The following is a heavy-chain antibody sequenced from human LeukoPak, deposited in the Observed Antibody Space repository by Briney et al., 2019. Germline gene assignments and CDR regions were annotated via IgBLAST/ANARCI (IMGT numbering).Heavy chain of an antibody. J-gene: IGHJ6*02. D-gene: IGHD6-13*01. CDR1: GFTFSDYY. CDR3: ATPSYSSSPTNGMDV. CDR2: ISSSGSTI. V-gene: IGHV3-11*01. Sequence: GGSLRLSCAASGFTFSDYYMSWIRQAPGKGLEWVSYISSSGSTIYYADSVKGRFTISRDNAKNSLYLQMNSLRAEDTAVYYCATPSYSSSPTNGMDVWGRGTTVTVSS.